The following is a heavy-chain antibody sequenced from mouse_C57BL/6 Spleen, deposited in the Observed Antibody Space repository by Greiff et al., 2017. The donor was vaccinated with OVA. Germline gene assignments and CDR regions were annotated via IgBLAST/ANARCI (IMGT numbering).Heavy chain of an antibody. V-gene: IGHV6-3*01. Sequence: EVMLVESGGGLVQPGGSMKLSCVASGFTFSNYWMNWVRQSPEKGLEWVAQIRLKSDNYATHYAESVKGRFTISRDDSKSSVYLQMNNLRAEDTGIYYCTGQGWDGYWGQGTTLTVSS. D-gene: IGHD3-3*01. CDR2: IRLKSDNYAT. CDR3: TGQGWDGY. CDR1: GFTFSNYW. J-gene: IGHJ2*01.